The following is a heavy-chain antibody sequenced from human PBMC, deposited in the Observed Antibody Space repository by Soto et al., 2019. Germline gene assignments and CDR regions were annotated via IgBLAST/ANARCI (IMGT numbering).Heavy chain of an antibody. V-gene: IGHV3-9*01. CDR3: AKDILFGETSYYYGMDV. D-gene: IGHD3-10*01. Sequence: EVQLVESGGGLVQPGRSLRLSCGASGSTFDDYAMHWVRQAPGKGLEWVSGISWNSARIDYADSVKGRFTISRDNAKNSLYLQMNSLRAEDTALYYCAKDILFGETSYYYGMDVWGQGTTVTVSS. CDR2: ISWNSARI. CDR1: GSTFDDYA. J-gene: IGHJ6*02.